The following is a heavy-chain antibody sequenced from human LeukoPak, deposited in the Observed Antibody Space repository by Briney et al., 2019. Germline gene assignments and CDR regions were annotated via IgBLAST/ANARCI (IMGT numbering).Heavy chain of an antibody. Sequence: SETLSLTCTVSGGSISSGDYYWSWIRQPPGKGLEWIGYIYYSGSTYYNPSLKSRVTISVDTSKNQFSLKLSSVTAADTAVYYCARGRRPSLVIQQWYYFDYWGQGTLVTVSS. V-gene: IGHV4-30-4*01. J-gene: IGHJ4*02. CDR1: GGSISSGDYY. CDR2: IYYSGST. D-gene: IGHD3-9*01. CDR3: ARGRRPSLVIQQWYYFDY.